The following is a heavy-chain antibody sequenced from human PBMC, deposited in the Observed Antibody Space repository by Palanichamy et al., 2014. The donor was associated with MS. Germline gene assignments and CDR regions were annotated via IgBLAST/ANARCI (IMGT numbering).Heavy chain of an antibody. Sequence: GGSTYYADSVKGRFSISRDNSKNTLYLQMNSLRAEDTAVYYCAKDPRYCTSTSCSRSWGQGTLVTVSS. CDR3: AKDPRYCTSTSCSRS. CDR2: GGST. D-gene: IGHD2-2*01. V-gene: IGHV3-23*01. J-gene: IGHJ5*02.